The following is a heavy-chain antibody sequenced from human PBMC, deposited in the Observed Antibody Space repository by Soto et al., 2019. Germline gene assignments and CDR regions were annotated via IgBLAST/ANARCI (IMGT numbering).Heavy chain of an antibody. D-gene: IGHD2-15*01. CDR1: GGSFSGYY. Sequence: QVPLPQWGAGLLKPSETLSLTCAVYGGSFSGYYWSWIRQPPGKGLEWIGEINHSGSTNYNPSLKSRVTISVDTSKNQFSLKLSSVTAADTAVYYCFRVVAGVWGQGTMVTVSS. V-gene: IGHV4-34*01. CDR3: FRVVAGV. CDR2: INHSGST. J-gene: IGHJ3*01.